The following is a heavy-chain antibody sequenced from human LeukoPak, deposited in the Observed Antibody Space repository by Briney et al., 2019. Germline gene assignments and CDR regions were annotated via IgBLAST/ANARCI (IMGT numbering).Heavy chain of an antibody. CDR2: IYYSGSS. CDR1: GDSISNSNYY. D-gene: IGHD3-3*01. J-gene: IGHJ4*02. Sequence: PSETLSLTCTVSGDSISNSNYYWGWIRQPPGKGLEWVGNIYYSGSSYYNPSLKSRVTISVDTSKNQFSLKLSSVTAADTAVYYCARLFAVVTRFFDYWGQGTLVTVSS. CDR3: ARLFAVVTRFFDY. V-gene: IGHV4-39*01.